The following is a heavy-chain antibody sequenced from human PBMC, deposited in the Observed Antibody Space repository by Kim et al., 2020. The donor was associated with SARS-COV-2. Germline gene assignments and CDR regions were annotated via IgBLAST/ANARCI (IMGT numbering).Heavy chain of an antibody. CDR1: GGSISSYY. J-gene: IGHJ6*02. Sequence: SETLSLTCTVSGGSISSYYWSWIRQPPGKGLEWIGYIYYSGSTNYNPSLTSRVTISVDTSKNQFSLKLSSVTAADTAVYYCARDKSIAVAGYYYYYGMDVWGQGTTVTVSS. V-gene: IGHV4-59*01. D-gene: IGHD6-19*01. CDR2: IYYSGST. CDR3: ARDKSIAVAGYYYYYGMDV.